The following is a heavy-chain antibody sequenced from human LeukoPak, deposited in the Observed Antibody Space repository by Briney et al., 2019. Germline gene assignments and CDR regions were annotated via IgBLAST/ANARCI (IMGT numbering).Heavy chain of an antibody. D-gene: IGHD4-23*01. Sequence: WETLSLTCTVSGGSVSSGSYYWSWIRQPPGKGLQCIGYIYYSGSTNHNPSPKSRVTISVDTSKNQFSLKLSSVTAADTAVYYCARDGGYGGSSAYDYWGQGTLVTVSS. CDR3: ARDGGYGGSSAYDY. V-gene: IGHV4-61*01. CDR2: IYYSGST. J-gene: IGHJ4*02. CDR1: GGSVSSGSYY.